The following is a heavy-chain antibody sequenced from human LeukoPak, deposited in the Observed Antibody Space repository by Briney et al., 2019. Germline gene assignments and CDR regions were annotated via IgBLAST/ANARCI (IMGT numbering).Heavy chain of an antibody. CDR1: GDSVSSDSVT. Sequence: SQTLSLTCAISGDSVSSDSVTWNWIRQSPSRGLEWLGRTYYRSKWYNDYAVSVKSRITINPDTSKNQFSLQLNSVTPEDTAVYYCAREPLAAAGHDAFDIWGQGTMVTVSS. D-gene: IGHD6-13*01. J-gene: IGHJ3*02. V-gene: IGHV6-1*01. CDR2: TYYRSKWYN. CDR3: AREPLAAAGHDAFDI.